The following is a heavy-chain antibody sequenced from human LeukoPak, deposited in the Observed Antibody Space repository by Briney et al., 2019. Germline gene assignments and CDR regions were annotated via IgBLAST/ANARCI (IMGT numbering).Heavy chain of an antibody. D-gene: IGHD2-15*01. CDR1: GGSISSYY. CDR2: IYTSGST. CDR3: ASGYVVGRYYYYYMDV. V-gene: IGHV4-4*07. J-gene: IGHJ6*03. Sequence: PSETLSLTCTVSGGSISSYYWSWIRQPAGKGLEWIGRIYTSGSTNYNPSLKSRVTISVDTSKNQFSLKLSSVTAADTAVYYCASGYVVGRYYYYYMDVWGKGTTVTISS.